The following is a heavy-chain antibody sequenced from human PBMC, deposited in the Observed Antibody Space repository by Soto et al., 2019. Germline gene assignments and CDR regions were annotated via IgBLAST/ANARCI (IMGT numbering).Heavy chain of an antibody. D-gene: IGHD6-19*01. CDR1: GSTFSSDD. Sequence: EVHLLEYGGGLVQPGGSLRLSCVVSGSTFSSDDMSWVRQAPGRGLEWVSGISDSGGSTYYADSVKGRFTISRDNAKNTPYLQMKSLRVEDTALYYCAKDGGWSLAVAGLFDYWGPGTQVTVSS. V-gene: IGHV3-23*01. J-gene: IGHJ4*02. CDR3: AKDGGWSLAVAGLFDY. CDR2: ISDSGGST.